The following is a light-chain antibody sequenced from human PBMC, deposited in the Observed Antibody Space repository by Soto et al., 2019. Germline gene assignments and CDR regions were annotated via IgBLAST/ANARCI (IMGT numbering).Light chain of an antibody. CDR3: CSYAGSNNYVV. CDR2: EVS. Sequence: QSALTQPRSVSGSPGQSVTISCTGTSSDVGGYNYVSWYQQHPGKAPKFMIYEVSKRPSGVPDRFSGSKSGNTASLTVTGLQAEDEADYYCCSYAGSNNYVVFGGGTQLTVL. V-gene: IGLV2-11*01. J-gene: IGLJ2*01. CDR1: SSDVGGYNY.